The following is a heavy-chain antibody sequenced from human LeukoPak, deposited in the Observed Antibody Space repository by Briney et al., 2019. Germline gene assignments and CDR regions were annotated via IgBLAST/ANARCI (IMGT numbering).Heavy chain of an antibody. CDR1: GFTFSSYW. J-gene: IGHJ4*02. V-gene: IGHV3-7*01. CDR2: IKQDGSEK. Sequence: GGSLRLSCAASGFTFSSYWMSWVRQAPGKGLEWVANIKQDGSEKYYVDSVKGRFTISRDNAKNSLYLQMNSLRAEDTAVYYCARGLYSSGWYQDYWGQGTLVTVSS. CDR3: ARGLYSSGWYQDY. D-gene: IGHD6-19*01.